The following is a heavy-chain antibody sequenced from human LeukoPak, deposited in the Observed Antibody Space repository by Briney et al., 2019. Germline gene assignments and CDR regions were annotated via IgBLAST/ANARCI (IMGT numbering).Heavy chain of an antibody. CDR3: ARDLNDYGDYDGVFDI. CDR2: INPNSGGT. J-gene: IGHJ3*02. D-gene: IGHD4-17*01. CDR1: GYTFTGYY. Sequence: ASAKVSCKASGYTFTGYYMHWVRQAPGQGLEWMGWINPNSGGTNYAQKFQGRVTMTRDTSISTAYMELSRLRSDDTAVYYCARDLNDYGDYDGVFDIWGQGTMVTVSS. V-gene: IGHV1-2*02.